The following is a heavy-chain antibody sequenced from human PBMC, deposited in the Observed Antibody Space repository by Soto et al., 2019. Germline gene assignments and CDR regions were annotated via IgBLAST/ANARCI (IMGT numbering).Heavy chain of an antibody. CDR2: IDPSDSQT. J-gene: IGHJ4*02. V-gene: IGHV5-10-1*01. D-gene: IGHD3-22*01. CDR1: GYSFAGYW. Sequence: GESLTISCKGSGYSFAGYWITWVRQKPGKGLGWMGRIDPSDSQTYYSPSFRGHVTISVTKSITTVFLQWSSLRASDTAMYYCARQIYDSDTGPNFQYYFDSWGQGTPVTVSS. CDR3: ARQIYDSDTGPNFQYYFDS.